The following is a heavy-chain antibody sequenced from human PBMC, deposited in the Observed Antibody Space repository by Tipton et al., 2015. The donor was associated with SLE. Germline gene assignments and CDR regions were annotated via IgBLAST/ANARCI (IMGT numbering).Heavy chain of an antibody. CDR2: IYHSGST. CDR1: GYSISSGYY. Sequence: LSLTCAVSGYSISSGYYWGWIRQPPGKGLEWIGSIYHSGSTYYNPSLKSRVTISVDTSKNQFSLKLSSVTAADTAVYYCARPMDYAGYFQHCGQGTLVTVSS. J-gene: IGHJ1*01. V-gene: IGHV4-38-2*01. CDR3: ARPMDYAGYFQH. D-gene: IGHD4-17*01.